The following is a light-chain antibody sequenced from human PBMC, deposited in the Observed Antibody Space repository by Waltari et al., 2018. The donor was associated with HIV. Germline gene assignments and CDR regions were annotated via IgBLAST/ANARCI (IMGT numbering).Light chain of an antibody. CDR1: SSNIGSHF. CDR3: AAWDNYLNAWV. Sequence: QSVLTQPPSTSATPGQRVTILCSGASSNIGSHFVSWYQHLPGATPKLLIYDSDRRPSGVPDRFSGSESGTSASLAISGLRSEDEADYYCAAWDNYLNAWVFGGGTRVTVL. J-gene: IGLJ3*02. V-gene: IGLV1-47*01. CDR2: DSD.